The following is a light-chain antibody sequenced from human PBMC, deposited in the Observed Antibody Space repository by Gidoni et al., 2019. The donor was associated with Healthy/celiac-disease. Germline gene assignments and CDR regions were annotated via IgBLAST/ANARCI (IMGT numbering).Light chain of an antibody. CDR1: QSVSIY. Sequence: IVFTQSPATLSLSPGERATLTCRASQSVSIYLAWYQQNPGQAPRLLIYDASNRATGIPARFSGSGSGTDFTLTISSLEPEDFAVYYCQQRSNWPPWTFGQGTKVEIK. CDR2: DAS. CDR3: QQRSNWPPWT. J-gene: IGKJ1*01. V-gene: IGKV3-11*01.